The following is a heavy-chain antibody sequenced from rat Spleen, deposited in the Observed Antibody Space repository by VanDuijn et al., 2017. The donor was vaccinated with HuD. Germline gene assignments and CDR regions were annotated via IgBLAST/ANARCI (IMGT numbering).Heavy chain of an antibody. Sequence: EVLLVESGGGSVQPGRSLKLSCATSGFNITKYGMSWVRQAPTKGLEWVSSITYDGSGTYYPDSVKGRFTISRDDAKSTLYLQMDSLRSEDTATYFCTTGHYWGHGVMVTVSS. V-gene: IGHV5-29*01. CDR1: GFNITKYG. CDR2: ITYDGSGT. CDR3: TTGHY. J-gene: IGHJ2*01.